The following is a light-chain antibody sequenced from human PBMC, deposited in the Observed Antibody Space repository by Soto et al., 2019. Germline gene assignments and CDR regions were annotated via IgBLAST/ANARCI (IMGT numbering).Light chain of an antibody. CDR2: GAS. Sequence: EIVLTQSPGTLSLSPGERATLPCRASQSVSSNFLAWYQQKPGQAPRLLIYGASSRATGIPDRFSGSGSGTEFTLPISRLEPEDFAVYYCQQYGSSPRTFGKGTKVESK. V-gene: IGKV3-20*01. CDR1: QSVSSNF. J-gene: IGKJ1*01. CDR3: QQYGSSPRT.